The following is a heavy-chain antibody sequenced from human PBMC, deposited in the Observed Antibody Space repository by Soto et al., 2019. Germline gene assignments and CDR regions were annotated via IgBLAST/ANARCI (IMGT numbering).Heavy chain of an antibody. CDR2: ISAYNGNT. CDR3: AREIAAGGLSDNYYSMDV. J-gene: IGHJ6*02. CDR1: GYTFTSYG. Sequence: QVQLMQSGAEVKKPGASVKVSCKASGYTFTSYGFSWVRQAPGQGLEWMGWISAYNGNTKYAQNLQGRVTMTTDTSTSTAYMELRSLRSDDTAVYYCAREIAAGGLSDNYYSMDVWGQGTTVTVSS. D-gene: IGHD6-13*01. V-gene: IGHV1-18*01.